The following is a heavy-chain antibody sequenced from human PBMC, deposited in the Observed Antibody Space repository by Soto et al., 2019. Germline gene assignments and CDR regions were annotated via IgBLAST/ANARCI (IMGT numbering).Heavy chain of an antibody. Sequence: ASVKVSCKASGGTFSSYAISWVRQAPGQGLEWMGGIIPIFGTANYAQKFQGRATITADKSTSTAYMELSSLRSEDTAVYYCARPTGHYDFWSGYPDYYGMDVWGQGTTVTVS. CDR1: GGTFSSYA. CDR2: IIPIFGTA. CDR3: ARPTGHYDFWSGYPDYYGMDV. V-gene: IGHV1-69*06. J-gene: IGHJ6*02. D-gene: IGHD3-3*01.